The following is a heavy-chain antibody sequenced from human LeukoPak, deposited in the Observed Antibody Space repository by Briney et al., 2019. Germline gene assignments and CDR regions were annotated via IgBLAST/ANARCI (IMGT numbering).Heavy chain of an antibody. CDR1: GGTFSKYT. J-gene: IGHJ4*02. D-gene: IGHD7-27*01. CDR3: VRDPSGTWGFDY. V-gene: IGHV1-69*13. Sequence: GPTVKVSCKASGGTFSKYTISWVRQRPGQGLEWMGGITPLFGTANYAQKFQGRVTITADESTSTAYMELGSLRSEDTGVYYCVRDPSGTWGFDYWGQGALVTVSS. CDR2: ITPLFGTA.